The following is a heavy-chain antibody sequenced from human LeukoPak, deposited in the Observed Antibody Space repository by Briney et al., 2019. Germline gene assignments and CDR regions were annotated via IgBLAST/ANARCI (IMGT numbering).Heavy chain of an antibody. Sequence: ASVKVSCKASGYIFTDYYMHWVRQAPGQGLEWMGWINPYTGDTNYGQNFQDRVTMARDTSITTASMDLSSLRSDDTTVYYCARGHRFQNWFDSWGQGTLVTVSS. D-gene: IGHD2-21*01. CDR2: INPYTGDT. V-gene: IGHV1-2*02. J-gene: IGHJ5*01. CDR1: GYIFTDYY. CDR3: ARGHRFQNWFDS.